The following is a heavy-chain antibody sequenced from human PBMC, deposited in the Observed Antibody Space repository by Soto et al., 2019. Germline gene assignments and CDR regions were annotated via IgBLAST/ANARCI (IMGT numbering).Heavy chain of an antibody. Sequence: KPSETLSLTCSVSGAFISNLFWSWIRQSAGKGLEWIGRLYTRGTTDYNPSLKSRVTMSIDTSKNRVSLSLTSVTAADTAVYYCAKGGTYYFDSWGQGIVVTVSS. D-gene: IGHD3-16*01. CDR2: LYTRGTT. J-gene: IGHJ4*02. CDR1: GAFISNLF. CDR3: AKGGTYYFDS. V-gene: IGHV4-4*07.